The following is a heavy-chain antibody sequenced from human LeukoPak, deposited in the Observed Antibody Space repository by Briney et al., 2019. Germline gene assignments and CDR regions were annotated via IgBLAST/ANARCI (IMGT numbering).Heavy chain of an antibody. CDR3: ARDHGSSPFDY. CDR1: GYTFTSYY. Sequence: ASVKVSCKASGYTFTSYYMHWVRQAPGQGLEWMGIINPSGGSTSNAQKFQGRVTMTRDMSTSTVYMELSSLGSADTAVYYCARDHGSSPFDYWGQGTLVTVSS. V-gene: IGHV1-46*01. J-gene: IGHJ4*02. D-gene: IGHD6-6*01. CDR2: INPSGGST.